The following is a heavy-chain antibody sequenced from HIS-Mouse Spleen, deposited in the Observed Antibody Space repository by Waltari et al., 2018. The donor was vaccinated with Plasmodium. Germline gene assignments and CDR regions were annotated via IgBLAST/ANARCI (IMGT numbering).Heavy chain of an antibody. V-gene: IGHV3-21*01. CDR2: ISSSSSYK. CDR3: ARDHNWNYDY. Sequence: EVQLVESGGGLVKPGGSLRLSCEASGITFSSYSMNWVRQAPGKGLEWGSSISSSSSYKYYADSVKGRFTISRDNAKNSLYLQMNSLRAEDTAVYYCARDHNWNYDYWGQGTLVTVSS. D-gene: IGHD1-7*01. J-gene: IGHJ4*02. CDR1: GITFSSYS.